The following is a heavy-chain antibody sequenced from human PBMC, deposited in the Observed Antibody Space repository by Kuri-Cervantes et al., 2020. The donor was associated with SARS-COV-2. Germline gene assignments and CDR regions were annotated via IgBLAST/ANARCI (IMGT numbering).Heavy chain of an antibody. J-gene: IGHJ4*02. CDR1: GFTFSSYG. V-gene: IGHV3-30*02. D-gene: IGHD3-9*01. Sequence: GESLKISCAASGFTFSSYGMHWVRQAPGKGLEWVAFIRYDGSNKYYADSVKGRFTISRDNSKNTLYLQMNSLRAEDTAVYYCARGGFYDILTGYYPPFDYWGQGTLVTVSS. CDR2: IRYDGSNK. CDR3: ARGGFYDILTGYYPPFDY.